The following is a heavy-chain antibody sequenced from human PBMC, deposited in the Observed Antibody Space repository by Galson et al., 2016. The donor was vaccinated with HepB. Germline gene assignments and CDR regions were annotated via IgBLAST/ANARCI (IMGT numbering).Heavy chain of an antibody. CDR1: DDSMTRPGYY. Sequence: TLSLTCSVSDDSMTRPGYYWTWIRQAPGGGLEWIGYIHYSGITFYNPSLRSRVIISLDMSKNQFTLRLTSVPAADTGVYYCARDGSYDSLAGFYNGWFDPWGQGTLVTVSS. J-gene: IGHJ5*02. D-gene: IGHD3-9*01. CDR2: IHYSGIT. CDR3: ARDGSYDSLAGFYNGWFDP. V-gene: IGHV4-31*03.